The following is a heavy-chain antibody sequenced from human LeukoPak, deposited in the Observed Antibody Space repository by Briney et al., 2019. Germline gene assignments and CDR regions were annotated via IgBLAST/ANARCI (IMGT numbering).Heavy chain of an antibody. CDR3: ARGPKVAARSYYYYMDV. CDR2: ISSTSTYI. V-gene: IGHV3-21*01. Sequence: GGSLRLSCAASGFNFNNYRINWVRQAPGKGLELEWVSSISSTSTYIYYADSVRGRFTISRDNAKNSLYLQMNSLRAEDTAVYYCARGPKVAARSYYYYMDVWGKGTTVTVSS. J-gene: IGHJ6*03. CDR1: GFNFNNYR. D-gene: IGHD6-6*01.